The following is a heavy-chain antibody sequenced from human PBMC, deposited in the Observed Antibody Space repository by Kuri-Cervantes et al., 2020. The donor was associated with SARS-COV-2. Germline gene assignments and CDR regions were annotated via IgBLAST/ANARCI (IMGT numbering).Heavy chain of an antibody. CDR1: GFTFSSYW. CDR3: ARDWFAGYYYDSSGYYDAFDI. D-gene: IGHD3-22*01. Sequence: GGSLRFSCAASGFTFSSYWMSWVRQAPGKGLEWVANIKQDGSEKYYVDSVKGRFTISRDNAKNSLYLQMNSLRAEDTAVYYCARDWFAGYYYDSSGYYDAFDIWGQGTMVTVSS. J-gene: IGHJ3*02. V-gene: IGHV3-7*01. CDR2: IKQDGSEK.